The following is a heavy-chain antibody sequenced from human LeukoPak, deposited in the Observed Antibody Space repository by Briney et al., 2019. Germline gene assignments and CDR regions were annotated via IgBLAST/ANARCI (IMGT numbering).Heavy chain of an antibody. D-gene: IGHD2-15*01. CDR1: GYTFTSYA. Sequence: ASVKVSCKASGYTFTSYAKNWVRQAPGQGLEWMGWINTNTGNPTYAQGFTGRFVFSLDTSVSTAYLQISSLKAEDTAVYYCARAAYCSGGSCYWGYYYYYYGMDVWGQGTTVTVSS. J-gene: IGHJ6*02. V-gene: IGHV7-4-1*02. CDR3: ARAAYCSGGSCYWGYYYYYYGMDV. CDR2: INTNTGNP.